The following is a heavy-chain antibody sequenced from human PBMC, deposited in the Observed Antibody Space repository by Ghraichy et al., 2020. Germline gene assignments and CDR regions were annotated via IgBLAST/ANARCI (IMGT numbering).Heavy chain of an antibody. CDR3: ARGESGLGD. V-gene: IGHV3-74*01. CDR2: ISPAGNII. D-gene: IGHD3-16*01. J-gene: IGHJ4*02. Sequence: GESLNISCAASGFTLSSYWMYWVRLVPGKGLEWLSHISPAGNIINYAGSVRGRFTISRDITKNTLYLQMNSLRAEDTAVDFCARGESGLGDWGQGTLVTVSS. CDR1: GFTLSSYW.